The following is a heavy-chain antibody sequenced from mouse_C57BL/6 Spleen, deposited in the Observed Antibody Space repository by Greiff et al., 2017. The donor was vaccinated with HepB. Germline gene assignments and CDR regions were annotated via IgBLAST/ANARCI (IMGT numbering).Heavy chain of an antibody. J-gene: IGHJ3*01. CDR1: GYTFTEYT. V-gene: IGHV1-62-2*01. CDR2: FYPGSGSI. CDR3: ARHEEGLGRFAY. D-gene: IGHD3-3*01. Sequence: QVQLQQSGAELKPGASVKLSCKASGYTFTEYTIHWVKQRSGQGLEWIGWFYPGSGSIKYNEKFKDKATLTADKSSSTVYMELSRLTAEDSAVYFCARHEEGLGRFAYWGQGTLVTVSA.